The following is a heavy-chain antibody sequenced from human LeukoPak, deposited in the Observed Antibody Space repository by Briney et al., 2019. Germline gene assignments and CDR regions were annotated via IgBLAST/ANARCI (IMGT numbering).Heavy chain of an antibody. CDR3: AKDPIRGYYDSSGLFDY. CDR2: ISGTGDST. V-gene: IGHV3-23*01. CDR1: GFTFTNYA. J-gene: IGHJ4*02. D-gene: IGHD3-22*01. Sequence: PGGSLRLSCAVSGFTFTNYALSWVRQAPGKGLEWVSTISGTGDSTYYADSVKGRLTVSRDISKNTLYLQMNSLRVEDTAVYYCAKDPIRGYYDSSGLFDYWGQGTLVTVSS.